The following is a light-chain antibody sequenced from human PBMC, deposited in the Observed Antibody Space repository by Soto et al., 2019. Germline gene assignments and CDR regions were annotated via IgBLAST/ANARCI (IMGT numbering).Light chain of an antibody. CDR3: SSFTPSTTYV. CDR2: EVN. V-gene: IGLV2-18*02. J-gene: IGLJ1*01. Sequence: QSVLTQPPSVSGSPGQSVAVSCTGTSSDVGSYDRVSWYQQPPGTAPKLIIYEVNNRPSGVPDRFSGSKSGNTASLTISGLQAEDEADYYCSSFTPSTTYVFGTGTKVTVL. CDR1: SSDVGSYDR.